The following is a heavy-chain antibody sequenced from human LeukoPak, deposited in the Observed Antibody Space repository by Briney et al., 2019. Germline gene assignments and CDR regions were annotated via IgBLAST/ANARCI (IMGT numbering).Heavy chain of an antibody. J-gene: IGHJ5*02. V-gene: IGHV4-34*01. CDR2: INHSGST. D-gene: IGHD2-15*01. CDR3: AREARVRYCSGGSCYSRWFDP. Sequence: SETLSLTCAVYGGSFSGYYWSWLRQPPGKGLEWIGEINHSGSTNYNPSLKSRVTISVDTSKNQFSLKLSSVTAADTAVYYCAREARVRYCSGGSCYSRWFDPWGQGTLVTVSS. CDR1: GGSFSGYY.